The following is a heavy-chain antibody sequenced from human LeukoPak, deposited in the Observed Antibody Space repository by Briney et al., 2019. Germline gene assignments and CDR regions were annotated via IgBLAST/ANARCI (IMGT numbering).Heavy chain of an antibody. Sequence: SETLSLTCSVSGGSISSYHWSWIRQPAGKGLEWIGRIYISGSTTYNPSLKSRVTISVDTSKNQFSLKLSSVTAADTAVYYCARDGVGATTVDYWGQGTLVTVSS. CDR1: GGSISSYH. D-gene: IGHD1-26*01. CDR3: ARDGVGATTVDY. CDR2: IYISGST. V-gene: IGHV4-4*07. J-gene: IGHJ4*02.